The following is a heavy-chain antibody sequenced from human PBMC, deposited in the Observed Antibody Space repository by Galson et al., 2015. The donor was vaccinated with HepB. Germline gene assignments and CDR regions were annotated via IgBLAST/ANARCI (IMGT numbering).Heavy chain of an antibody. CDR3: ARRRSSGSYYPLDF. V-gene: IGHV1-69*10. J-gene: IGHJ4*02. CDR2: IIPVLDVT. CDR1: EDTFSSSA. Sequence: SVKVSCKASEDTFSSSAINWVRQAPGQGPEWMAEIIPVLDVTKHAQKFQGRLTLTADKSTNTAYMELSSLTSDDTAIYYCARRRSSGSYYPLDFWGQGTLVTVSS. D-gene: IGHD3-10*01.